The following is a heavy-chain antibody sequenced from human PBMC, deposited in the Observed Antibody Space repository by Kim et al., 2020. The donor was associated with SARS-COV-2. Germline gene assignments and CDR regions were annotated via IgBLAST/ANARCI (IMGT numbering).Heavy chain of an antibody. CDR2: ISGSGGST. Sequence: GGSLRLSCAASGFTFSSYAMRWVRQAPGKGREWVSAISGSGGSTYYADSVKGRFTISRDNSKNTLYLQMNSLRAEDTAVYYCAKCSYSSSWSPLTSWGQGTLVTVSS. J-gene: IGHJ4*02. CDR1: GFTFSSYA. V-gene: IGHV3-23*01. D-gene: IGHD6-13*01. CDR3: AKCSYSSSWSPLTS.